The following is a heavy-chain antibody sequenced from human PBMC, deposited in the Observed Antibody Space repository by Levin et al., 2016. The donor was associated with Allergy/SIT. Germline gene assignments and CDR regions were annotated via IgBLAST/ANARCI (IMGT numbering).Heavy chain of an antibody. CDR2: IYPGDSDT. Sequence: VRQMPGKGLEWMGIIYPGDSDTRYSPSFQGQVTISADKSISTAYLQWSSLKASDTAMYYCAVNSGSYGGAFDIWGQGTMVTVSS. D-gene: IGHD1-26*01. J-gene: IGHJ3*02. CDR3: AVNSGSYGGAFDI. V-gene: IGHV5-51*01.